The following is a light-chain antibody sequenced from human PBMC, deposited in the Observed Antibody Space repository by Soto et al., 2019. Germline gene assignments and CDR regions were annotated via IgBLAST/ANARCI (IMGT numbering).Light chain of an antibody. V-gene: IGLV2-14*01. Sequence: QSALTQPASGSGSPGQSITISCTGTSSDVGGYNDVSWYQQHPGKAPKLMIYEVRNRPSGVSHRFYGSKSVNTASLTISGLQAEDEADNYCSTYTSRSTRVFGTGTKLTVL. CDR2: EVR. J-gene: IGLJ1*01. CDR1: SSDVGGYND. CDR3: STYTSRSTRV.